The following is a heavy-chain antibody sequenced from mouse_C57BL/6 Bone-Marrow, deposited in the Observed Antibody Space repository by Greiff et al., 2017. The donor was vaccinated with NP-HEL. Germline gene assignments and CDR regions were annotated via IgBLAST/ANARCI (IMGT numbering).Heavy chain of an antibody. CDR3: ARSDDGWFAY. V-gene: IGHV14-2*01. CDR2: IDPEDGET. D-gene: IGHD2-12*01. Sequence: VQLQQSGAELVKPGASVKLSCTASGFNIKDYYMHWVKQRTEQGLEWIGRIDPEDGETKYAPNFQGKATITADTSSNTAYLQRSSLTSEDTAVYYCARSDDGWFAYWGQGTLVTVSA. J-gene: IGHJ3*01. CDR1: GFNIKDYY.